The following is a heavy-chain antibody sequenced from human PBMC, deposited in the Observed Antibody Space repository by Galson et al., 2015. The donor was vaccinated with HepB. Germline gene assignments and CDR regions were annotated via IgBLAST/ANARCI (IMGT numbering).Heavy chain of an antibody. D-gene: IGHD3-16*01. J-gene: IGHJ4*02. CDR3: ARNLGGSDYFDY. CDR1: GFSLTTSGVG. V-gene: IGHV2-5*01. Sequence: PALVKPTQTLTLTCNFSGFSLTTSGVGVGWIRQRPGKALEWLAHIYWNEDERYSPSVKSRVSISKDTSKNQVVLTVTNMDPVDTATYYCARNLGGSDYFDYWGQVILVTVSS. CDR2: IYWNEDE.